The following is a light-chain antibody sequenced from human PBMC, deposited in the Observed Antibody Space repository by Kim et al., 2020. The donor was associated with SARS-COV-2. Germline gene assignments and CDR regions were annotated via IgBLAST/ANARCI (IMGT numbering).Light chain of an antibody. Sequence: GTLSMSPAETASLSSRASQSTNTYIGWYQQKPGQPPRMLNYEASKGANASPARFSGGGSGIVLTVDRSSMEPEDIAVYCWLERGMFGQGTKV. CDR3: LERGM. J-gene: IGKJ1*01. V-gene: IGKV3-11*01. CDR1: QSTNTY. CDR2: EAS.